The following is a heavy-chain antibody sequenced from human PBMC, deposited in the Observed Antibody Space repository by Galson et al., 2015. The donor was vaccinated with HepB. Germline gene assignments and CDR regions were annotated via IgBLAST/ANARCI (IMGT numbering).Heavy chain of an antibody. CDR3: ARAQGLAAAGDY. Sequence: SLRLSCAASGFTFSSYAMHWVRQAPGKGLEWVAVISYDGSNKYYADSVKGRFTISRDNSKNTLYLQMNSLRAEDTAVYYCARAQGLAAAGDYWGQGTLVTVSS. J-gene: IGHJ4*02. V-gene: IGHV3-30-3*01. CDR2: ISYDGSNK. CDR1: GFTFSSYA. D-gene: IGHD6-13*01.